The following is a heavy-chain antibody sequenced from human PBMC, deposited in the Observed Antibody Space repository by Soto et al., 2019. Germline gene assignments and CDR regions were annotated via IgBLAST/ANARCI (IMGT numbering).Heavy chain of an antibody. CDR1: GGTFSSYA. Sequence: ASVKVSCKASGGTFSSYAISWVRQAPGQGLEWMGGIIPIFGTANYAQKFQGRVTITADESTSTAYMELSSLRSEDTAVYYCARETGGPRVVSSLYYYYGMDVWGQGTTVTVSS. J-gene: IGHJ6*02. CDR2: IIPIFGTA. V-gene: IGHV1-69*13. D-gene: IGHD2-15*01. CDR3: ARETGGPRVVSSLYYYYGMDV.